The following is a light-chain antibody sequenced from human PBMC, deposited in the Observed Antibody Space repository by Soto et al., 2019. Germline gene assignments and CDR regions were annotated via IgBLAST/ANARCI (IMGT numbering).Light chain of an antibody. CDR3: CSYAGSSTDVV. CDR1: SSDIGTYNY. CDR2: EVS. Sequence: QSALTQPASVSGSPGQSITISCTGTSSDIGTYNYVSWYQQHPGKVPKLMIYEVSNRPSGVSNRFSGSKSGNTASLTISGLQAEDEADYYCCSYAGSSTDVVFGGGTKLTVL. J-gene: IGLJ2*01. V-gene: IGLV2-23*02.